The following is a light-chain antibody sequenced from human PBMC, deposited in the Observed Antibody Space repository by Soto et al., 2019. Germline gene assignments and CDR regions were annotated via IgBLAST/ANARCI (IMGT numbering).Light chain of an antibody. CDR1: SSDVGGYKY. CDR2: EVS. V-gene: IGLV2-8*01. CDR3: RSYAGSNIRV. Sequence: SVLTQPPSASGSPGQSVTISCTGTSSDVGGYKYVSWYQQHPGKAPKLMIYEVSKRPSGVPDRFSGSKSGNTASLTVSGLQAEDEADYYCRSYAGSNIRVFGGGTKLTVL. J-gene: IGLJ3*02.